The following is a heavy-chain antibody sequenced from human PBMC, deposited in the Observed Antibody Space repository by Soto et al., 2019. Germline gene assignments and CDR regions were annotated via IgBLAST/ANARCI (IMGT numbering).Heavy chain of an antibody. CDR3: ARDPRQVAATHYYYYGMDV. Sequence: GGSLRLSCAASGFTFSSYGMHWVRQAPGKGLEWVAVIWYDGSNKYYADSVKGRFTISRDNSKNTLYLQMNSLRAEDTAVYYCARDPRQVAATHYYYYGMDVWGQGTTVTVSS. J-gene: IGHJ6*02. V-gene: IGHV3-33*01. D-gene: IGHD2-15*01. CDR2: IWYDGSNK. CDR1: GFTFSSYG.